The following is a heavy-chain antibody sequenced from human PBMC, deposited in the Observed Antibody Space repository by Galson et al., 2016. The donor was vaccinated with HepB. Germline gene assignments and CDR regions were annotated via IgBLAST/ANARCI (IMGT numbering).Heavy chain of an antibody. D-gene: IGHD6-13*01. CDR3: AREMRVAAAAAFDF. V-gene: IGHV3-48*03. J-gene: IGHJ4*02. Sequence: SLRLSCAASGFIFGSFEMNWARQAPGQGLEWLSFISSSGSSIYYADSVKGRFTISRDNAKNSLYLQMNSLKVEDTAVYYCAREMRVAAAAAFDFWGRGTLVTVSS. CDR2: ISSSGSSI. CDR1: GFIFGSFE.